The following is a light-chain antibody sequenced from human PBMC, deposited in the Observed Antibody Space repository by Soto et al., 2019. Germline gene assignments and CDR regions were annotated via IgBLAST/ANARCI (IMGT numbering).Light chain of an antibody. CDR1: QSVSSSY. V-gene: IGKV3-20*01. CDR3: QQYGSSPYT. Sequence: IVLTQSPGTLSLSPGERATLSCRAIQSVSSSYLAWYQQNPGQAPRLLIYGASSRSTGIPDRFSGSGSGTDVTVTISRLEPEDFAVYYCQQYGSSPYTFGQGTKLEIK. CDR2: GAS. J-gene: IGKJ2*01.